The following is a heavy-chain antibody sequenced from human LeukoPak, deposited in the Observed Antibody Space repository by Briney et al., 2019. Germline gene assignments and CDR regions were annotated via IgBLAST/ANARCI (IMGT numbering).Heavy chain of an antibody. V-gene: IGHV3-48*03. CDR2: ISSSGSTI. J-gene: IGHJ4*02. D-gene: IGHD5-18*01. CDR1: GFTFSSYE. Sequence: GGSVRLSCAASGFTFSSYEMHWVRQAPGKGLEWISYISSSGSTIYYADSVKGRFTISRDNGKNSLYLQMNSLRAEDTAVYYCARVHYNTAMVDIDYWGQGTLVTVAS. CDR3: ARVHYNTAMVDIDY.